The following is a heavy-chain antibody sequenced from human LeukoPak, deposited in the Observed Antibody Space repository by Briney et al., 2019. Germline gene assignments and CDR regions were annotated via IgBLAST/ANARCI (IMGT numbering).Heavy chain of an antibody. V-gene: IGHV3-23*01. Sequence: GGSLRLSCAASGFTFSSYVMSWVRQAPGKGLEWVSAITGAGGGTNYADSVKGRFTISRDNSKNTLYLQMNSLRAEDTAVYYCAKEGCTSTSCASDYWGQGALVTVSS. CDR3: AKEGCTSTSCASDY. D-gene: IGHD2-8*01. CDR1: GFTFSSYV. CDR2: ITGAGGGT. J-gene: IGHJ4*02.